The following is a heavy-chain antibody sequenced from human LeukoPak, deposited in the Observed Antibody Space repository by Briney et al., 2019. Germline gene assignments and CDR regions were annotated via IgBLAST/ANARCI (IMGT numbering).Heavy chain of an antibody. D-gene: IGHD3-22*01. CDR3: ARDRYSHTSRVPFDY. CDR2: IKYDGREK. CDR1: GFTFSTYW. Sequence: PGESLRLSCAASGFTFSTYWMTWVRQAPGKGLEWVANIKYDGREKYYVDSVKGRFTISRDNAGSSIYLQMNSLRVDDTAVYYCARDRYSHTSRVPFDYWGEGILVTVSS. J-gene: IGHJ4*02. V-gene: IGHV3-7*01.